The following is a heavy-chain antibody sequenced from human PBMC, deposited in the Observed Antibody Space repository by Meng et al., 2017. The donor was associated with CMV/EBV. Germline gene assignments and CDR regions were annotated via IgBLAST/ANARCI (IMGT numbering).Heavy chain of an antibody. V-gene: IGHV4-34*01. Sequence: VEAQQGGAGLLRPSRALSLTCAVYGGSFSGYYWSWSRQPPGKGLEWIGEINHSGSTNYNPSLKSRVTISVDTSKNQFSLKLSSVTAADTAVYYCARGGNWFDPWGQGTLVTVSS. J-gene: IGHJ5*02. CDR3: ARGGNWFDP. CDR1: GGSFSGYY. CDR2: INHSGST.